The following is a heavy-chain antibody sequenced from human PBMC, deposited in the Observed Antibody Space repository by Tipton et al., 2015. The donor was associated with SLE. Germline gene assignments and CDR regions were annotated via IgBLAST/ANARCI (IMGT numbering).Heavy chain of an antibody. CDR3: ARHPFYYYYMDV. CDR2: ISSSSTII. Sequence: SLRLSCAASGFIFSDYSMNWVRQAPGKGLERVSSISSSSTIIYYADSVKGRFTVSRDSDSLYLQMNSLGVEDTAVYYCARHPFYYYYMDVWGRGTSVTVSS. CDR1: GFIFSDYS. V-gene: IGHV3-21*04. J-gene: IGHJ6*03.